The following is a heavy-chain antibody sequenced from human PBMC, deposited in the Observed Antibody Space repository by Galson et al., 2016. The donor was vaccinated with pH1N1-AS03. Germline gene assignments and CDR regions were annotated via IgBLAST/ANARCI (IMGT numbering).Heavy chain of an antibody. D-gene: IGHD3-10*01. CDR1: GYTFTTYG. CDR2: INPYNGNT. J-gene: IGHJ3*02. V-gene: IGHV1-18*04. CDR3: ARIRVRDSDSAFDI. Sequence: SCKASGYTFTTYGLTWVRQAPGQGLEWMAWINPYNGNTNYAQRFQGRLTMTTDTSTSTAYLELRSLRSDDTAVYYRARIRVRDSDSAFDIWGQGTMVTVSS.